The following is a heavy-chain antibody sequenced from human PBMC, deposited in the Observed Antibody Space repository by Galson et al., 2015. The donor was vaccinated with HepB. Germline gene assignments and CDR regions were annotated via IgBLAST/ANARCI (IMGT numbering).Heavy chain of an antibody. CDR1: GFTFSSYT. CDR3: VRDRGYAFDL. V-gene: IGHV3-48*02. J-gene: IGHJ3*01. Sequence: SLRLSCATSGFTFSSYTMNWVRQAPGKGLEWVSNIRTNEKTMYYADSVKGRFTISRDDAKNSQYLQMNSLRDEDTAVYYCVRDRGYAFDLWGRGTMVTVSS. CDR2: IRTNEKTM.